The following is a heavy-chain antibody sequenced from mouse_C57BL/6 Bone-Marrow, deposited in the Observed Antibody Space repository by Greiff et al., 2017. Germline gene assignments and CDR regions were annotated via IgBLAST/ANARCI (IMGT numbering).Heavy chain of an antibody. CDR1: GYTFTDYE. Sequence: VQLQQSGAELVRPGASVTLSCKASGYTFTDYEMHWVKQTPVHGLEWIGAIDPETGGTAYNQKFKGKAILTADNSSSTAYMELRSLTSEDSAVYYCTVTTVVATNFDYWGQGTTLTVSS. V-gene: IGHV1-15*01. J-gene: IGHJ2*01. D-gene: IGHD1-1*01. CDR3: TVTTVVATNFDY. CDR2: IDPETGGT.